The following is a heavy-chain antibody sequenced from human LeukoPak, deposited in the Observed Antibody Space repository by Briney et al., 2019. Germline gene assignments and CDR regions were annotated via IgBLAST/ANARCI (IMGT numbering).Heavy chain of an antibody. CDR2: INPSGGST. Sequence: GASVKLSCKASGYTFTSYYMHWVRQAPGQGLEWMGIINPSGGSTSYAQKFQGRVTMTRDTSTSTVYMELSSLRSEDTAVYYCARDLGYCSGGSCTLPNWVDPWGKGTLVTVSS. CDR3: ARDLGYCSGGSCTLPNWVDP. CDR1: GYTFTSYY. J-gene: IGHJ5*02. D-gene: IGHD2-15*01. V-gene: IGHV1-46*01.